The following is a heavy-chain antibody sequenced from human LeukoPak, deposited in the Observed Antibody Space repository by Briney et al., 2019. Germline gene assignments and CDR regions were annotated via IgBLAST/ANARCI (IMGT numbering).Heavy chain of an antibody. D-gene: IGHD4-17*01. CDR1: GGSISSGGYY. CDR2: IYHSGST. Sequence: SQTLSLTCTVSGGSISSGGYYWSWIRQPPGKGLEWIGYIYHSGSTYYNPSLKSRVTISVDRSKNQFSLKLSSVTAADTAVYYCARDHLGDYGNYYGMDVWGQGTTVTVSS. J-gene: IGHJ6*02. V-gene: IGHV4-30-2*01. CDR3: ARDHLGDYGNYYGMDV.